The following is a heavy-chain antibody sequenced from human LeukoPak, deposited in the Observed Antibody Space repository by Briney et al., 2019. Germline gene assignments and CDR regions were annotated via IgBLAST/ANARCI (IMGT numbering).Heavy chain of an antibody. CDR3: ARVGPGIVGATNY. V-gene: IGHV1-69*02. CDR1: VGTFSSYT. J-gene: IGHJ4*02. Sequence: EASVKVSCKASVGTFSSYTISWVRQAPGQGLEWMGRIIPILGIANYAQKFQGRVTITADKSTSTAYMELSSLRSEDTAVYYCARVGPGIVGATNYWGQGTLVTVSS. D-gene: IGHD1-26*01. CDR2: IIPILGIA.